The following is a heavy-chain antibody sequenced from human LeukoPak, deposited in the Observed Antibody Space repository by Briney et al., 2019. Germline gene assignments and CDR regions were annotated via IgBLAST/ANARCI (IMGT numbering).Heavy chain of an antibody. D-gene: IGHD2-15*01. V-gene: IGHV1-2*04. Sequence: ASVKVSCKASGYAFTGYYMHWVRQAPGQGLEWMGWINPNSGGTNYAQKFQGWVTMTRDTSISTAYMELSRLRSDDTAVYYCARGWPRYCSGGSCYSGFDYWGQGTLVTVSS. CDR3: ARGWPRYCSGGSCYSGFDY. CDR1: GYAFTGYY. CDR2: INPNSGGT. J-gene: IGHJ4*02.